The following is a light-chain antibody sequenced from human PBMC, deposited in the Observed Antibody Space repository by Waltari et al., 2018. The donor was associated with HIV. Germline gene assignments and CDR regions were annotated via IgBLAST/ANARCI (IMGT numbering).Light chain of an antibody. CDR3: QSYDSSLSGYV. Sequence: QSVLTQPPSVSGAPGQRVTISCTGSSSNIGAGYDVHWYQQLPGTAPKLLIYGNCILPPEVPDRFSGSKSGTSASLAITGLQAEDEADYYCQSYDSSLSGYVFGTGTKVTVL. J-gene: IGLJ1*01. CDR2: GNC. V-gene: IGLV1-40*01. CDR1: SSNIGAGYD.